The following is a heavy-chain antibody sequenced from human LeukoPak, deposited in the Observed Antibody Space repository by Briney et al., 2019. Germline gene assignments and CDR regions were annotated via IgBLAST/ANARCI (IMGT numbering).Heavy chain of an antibody. CDR1: GFTLSTYS. J-gene: IGHJ4*02. Sequence: GGSLRLSCAASGFTLSTYSMNWVRQAPGKGLEWVSYISSSSSTIYYADSVKGRFTISRDNAKNSLYLQMNSLRAEDTAVYYCARGSTYYDSSGQVPFDYWGQGALVTVSS. V-gene: IGHV3-48*01. CDR2: ISSSSSTI. CDR3: ARGSTYYDSSGQVPFDY. D-gene: IGHD3-22*01.